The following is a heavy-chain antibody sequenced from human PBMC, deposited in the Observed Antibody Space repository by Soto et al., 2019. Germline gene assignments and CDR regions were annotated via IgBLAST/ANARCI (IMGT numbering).Heavy chain of an antibody. CDR3: AKASFPDFWSGYYFDY. CDR1: GFTFDDYA. CDR2: ISWNSGSI. Sequence: GGSLRLSCAASGFTFDDYAMHWVRQAPGKGLEWVSGISWNSGSIGYADSVKGRFTISRDNAKNSLYLQMNSLRAEDTALYYCAKASFPDFWSGYYFDYWGQGTLVTVSS. J-gene: IGHJ4*02. V-gene: IGHV3-9*01. D-gene: IGHD3-3*01.